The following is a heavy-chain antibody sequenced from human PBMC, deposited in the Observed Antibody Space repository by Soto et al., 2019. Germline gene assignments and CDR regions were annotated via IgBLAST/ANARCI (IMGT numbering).Heavy chain of an antibody. CDR3: AREGDSSGWYSDNYYYYGMDV. CDR2: IRAYNGNT. Sequence: ASVKVSCKASGYTFTSYGISWVRQAPGQGLEWMGWIRAYNGNTNYAQKLQGRVTMTTDTSTSTAYMELRSLRSDDTAVYYCAREGDSSGWYSDNYYYYGMDVWGQGTTVTVSS. CDR1: GYTFTSYG. V-gene: IGHV1-18*01. J-gene: IGHJ6*02. D-gene: IGHD6-19*01.